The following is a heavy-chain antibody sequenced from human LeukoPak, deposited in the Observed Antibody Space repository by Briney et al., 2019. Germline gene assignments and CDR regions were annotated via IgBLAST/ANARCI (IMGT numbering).Heavy chain of an antibody. Sequence: GGSMRPSCAASAFTFSSYGTHWVSQAPGKGLEWVAVIWNDGSNKYYADSVKGRFTISRDNPKNTRYLQMNSLRAEDTAVYYCARGGILWFGEPPYYFDCWGQGTLVTVSS. D-gene: IGHD3-10*01. CDR3: ARGGILWFGEPPYYFDC. CDR1: AFTFSSYG. J-gene: IGHJ4*02. V-gene: IGHV3-33*01. CDR2: IWNDGSNK.